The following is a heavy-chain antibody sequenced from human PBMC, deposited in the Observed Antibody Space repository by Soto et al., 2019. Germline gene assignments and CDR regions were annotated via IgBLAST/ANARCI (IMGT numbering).Heavy chain of an antibody. D-gene: IGHD3-3*01. J-gene: IGHJ6*02. CDR3: ARRKAAGFWSGYPAGYYYYYGMDV. CDR1: GGSISSDGSY. CDR2: LFYSGST. Sequence: SETLSLTCTVSGGSISSDGSYWSWIRQHPGKGLEWIGCLFYSGSTYYSPSFQGHVTISADKSISTAYLQWSSLKASDTAMYYCARRKAAGFWSGYPAGYYYYYGMDVWGQGTTVTVSS. V-gene: IGHV4-31*01.